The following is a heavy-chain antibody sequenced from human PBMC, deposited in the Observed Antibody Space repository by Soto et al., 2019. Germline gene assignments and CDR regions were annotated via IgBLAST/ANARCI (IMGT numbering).Heavy chain of an antibody. D-gene: IGHD1-1*01. J-gene: IGHJ4*02. CDR1: GYAFTTYG. Sequence: QVHLVQSGAEVKKPGASVKVSCKGSGYAFTTYGITWVRQAPGQGLEWMGWISAHNGNTNYAQKLQGRVTVTRDTSTSTAYMERRSLRSEDTALYYGARGRNGDYWGQGARVT. CDR2: ISAHNGNT. V-gene: IGHV1-18*01. CDR3: ARGRNGDY.